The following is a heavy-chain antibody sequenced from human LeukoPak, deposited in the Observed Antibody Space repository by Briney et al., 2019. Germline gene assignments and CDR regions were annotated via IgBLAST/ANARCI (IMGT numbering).Heavy chain of an antibody. CDR1: GFTVSSNY. J-gene: IGHJ4*02. CDR3: ARVPPGIAVAGDDY. D-gene: IGHD6-19*01. Sequence: GGSLRLSCAASGFTVSSNYMSWVRQAPGQGLEWVSVIYGGGSTYYADSVKGRFTISRHNSKNTLYLQMNSLRAEDTAVYYCARVPPGIAVAGDDYWGQGTLVTVSS. V-gene: IGHV3-53*04. CDR2: IYGGGST.